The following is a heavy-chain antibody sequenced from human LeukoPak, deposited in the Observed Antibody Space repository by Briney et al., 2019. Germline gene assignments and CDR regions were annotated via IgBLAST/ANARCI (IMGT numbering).Heavy chain of an antibody. Sequence: PGGSLRLSCAASGFTFSSSGMHWVRQAPGKGLEWVAFIRYDGNNKYYADSVKGRFTISRDNSKNTLYLQMSSLRAEDTAVYYCTTGISGWYSGVDYWGQGTLVTVSS. CDR1: GFTFSSSG. V-gene: IGHV3-30*02. D-gene: IGHD6-19*01. CDR2: IRYDGNNK. J-gene: IGHJ4*02. CDR3: TTGISGWYSGVDY.